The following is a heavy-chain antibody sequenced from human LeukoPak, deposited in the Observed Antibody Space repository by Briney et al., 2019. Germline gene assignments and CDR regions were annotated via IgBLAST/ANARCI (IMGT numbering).Heavy chain of an antibody. CDR2: ISNSGST. Sequence: SETLSLTCSASNASISSYYWSWIRHSPGKGLEWIGYISNSGSTDYNPSLKSRVTISVDTSKNQFSLKLSSVTAADTAVYYCARHWGSCRGGDCYTFDCWGQGTLVTVSS. CDR3: ARHWGSCRGGDCYTFDC. J-gene: IGHJ4*02. CDR1: NASISSYY. V-gene: IGHV4-59*08. D-gene: IGHD2-21*02.